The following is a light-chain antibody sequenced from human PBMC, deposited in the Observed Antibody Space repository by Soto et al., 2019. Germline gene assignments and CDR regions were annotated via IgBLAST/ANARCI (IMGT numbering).Light chain of an antibody. CDR3: QQTRSYPST. CDR1: QDTSNY. V-gene: IGKV1-33*01. CDR2: DAS. J-gene: IGKJ4*01. Sequence: DIQMTQSPSSLSASVGDRVTITCQASQDTSNYLNWYQQKPGKAPKLLIYDASNLETGVPSRFSGSGSGTDFTLTISSLQAEDFATYYCQQTRSYPSTFAGGTKLDIK.